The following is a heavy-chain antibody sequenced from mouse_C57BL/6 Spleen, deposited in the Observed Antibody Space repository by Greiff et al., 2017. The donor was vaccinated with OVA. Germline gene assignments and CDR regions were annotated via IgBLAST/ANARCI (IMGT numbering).Heavy chain of an antibody. J-gene: IGHJ3*01. V-gene: IGHV1-42*01. CDR3: ARDYYGSSYDWFGY. D-gene: IGHD1-1*01. CDR2: INPSTGGT. CDR1: GYSFTGYY. Sequence: VQLQQSGPELVKPGASVKISCKASGYSFTGYYMNWVKQSPEKSLEWIGEINPSTGGTTYNQQFKAKATLTVDKSTSTAFMQLKSLTSEDSAIDDCARDYYGSSYDWFGYWGQGTLVTVAA.